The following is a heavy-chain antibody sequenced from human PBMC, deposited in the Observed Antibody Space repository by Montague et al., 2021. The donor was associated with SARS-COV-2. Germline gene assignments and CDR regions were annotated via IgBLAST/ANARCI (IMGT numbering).Heavy chain of an antibody. CDR1: GDSVSSKSVA. Sequence: CAISGDSVSSKSVAWNWNRQSPSRGLEWLGRTYYRSKWDSDYAXXXKXXLVITPDTSKNQVSLQLNSVIPEDTAVYFCASSGITLTGLDAFDIWGQGTMVTVSS. D-gene: IGHD3-9*01. V-gene: IGHV6-1*01. CDR2: TYYRSKWDS. CDR3: ASSGITLTGLDAFDI. J-gene: IGHJ3*02.